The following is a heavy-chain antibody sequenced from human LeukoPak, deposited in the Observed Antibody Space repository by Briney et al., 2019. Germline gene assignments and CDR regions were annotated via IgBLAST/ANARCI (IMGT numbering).Heavy chain of an antibody. CDR3: ARGRARGVVPAAIGAFDI. CDR2: IIPIFGTA. CDR1: GGTFSSYA. J-gene: IGHJ3*02. V-gene: IGHV1-69*13. Sequence: ASVKVSCKASGGTFSSYAIGWVRQAPGQGLEWMGGIIPIFGTANYAQKFQGRVTITADESTSTAYMELSSLRSEDTAVYYCARGRARGVVPAAIGAFDIWGQGTMVTVSS. D-gene: IGHD2-2*01.